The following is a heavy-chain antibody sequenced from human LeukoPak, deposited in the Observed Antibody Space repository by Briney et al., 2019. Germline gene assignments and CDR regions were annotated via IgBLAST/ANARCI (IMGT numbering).Heavy chain of an antibody. V-gene: IGHV3-33*01. CDR2: IWYDGSNK. CDR3: ARFPPYRNYFDY. CDR1: GFTFSGYP. Sequence: GGSLRLSCAASGFTFSGYPIHWVRQAPGKGLEWVAVIWYDGSNKYYADSVRGRFTVSRDNFKNTLYLQMNNLRAEDTAVYYCARFPPYRNYFDYWGQGTLVTVSS. D-gene: IGHD1-1*01. J-gene: IGHJ4*02.